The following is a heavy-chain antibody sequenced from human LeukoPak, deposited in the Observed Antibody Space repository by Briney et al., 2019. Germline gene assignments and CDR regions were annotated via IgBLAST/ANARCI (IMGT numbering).Heavy chain of an antibody. CDR1: GFTFSSYA. Sequence: GGSLRLSCAASGFTFSSYAMSWVRQAPGKGLEWVSAISGSGGSTYYADSVKGRFTISRDNSKNTLYLQMNSLRAEDTAVYYCAKEETYYDFWSGYSETPYYYYMDVWGKGTTVTVSS. CDR2: ISGSGGST. D-gene: IGHD3-3*01. V-gene: IGHV3-23*01. J-gene: IGHJ6*03. CDR3: AKEETYYDFWSGYSETPYYYYMDV.